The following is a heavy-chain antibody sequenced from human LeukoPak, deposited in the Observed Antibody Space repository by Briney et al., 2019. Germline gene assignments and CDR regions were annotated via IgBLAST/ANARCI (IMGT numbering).Heavy chain of an antibody. CDR2: ISYDGSNK. Sequence: PGGSLRLSCAASGFTFSSYAMHWVRQAPGKGLEWVAVISYDGSNKYYADSVKGRFTISRDNSKNTLYLQMNSLRAEDTAVYYCARGYYYGSGDAFDIWGQGTMVTVSS. D-gene: IGHD3-10*01. J-gene: IGHJ3*02. V-gene: IGHV3-30*01. CDR3: ARGYYYGSGDAFDI. CDR1: GFTFSSYA.